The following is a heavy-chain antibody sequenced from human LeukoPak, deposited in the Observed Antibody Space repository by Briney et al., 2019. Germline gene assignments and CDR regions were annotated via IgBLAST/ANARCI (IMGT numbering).Heavy chain of an antibody. Sequence: GGSLRLSCAASGFTFSSYWMHWVRQAPGKGLVWVSRINSDGSSTSYADSVKGRFTISRDNAKNTLYLQMNSLRAEDTAVYYCARGSGSWYYYYGMDVWGQGTTVTVSS. CDR1: GFTFSSYW. CDR2: INSDGSST. V-gene: IGHV3-74*01. CDR3: ARGSGSWYYYYGMDV. D-gene: IGHD2-15*01. J-gene: IGHJ6*02.